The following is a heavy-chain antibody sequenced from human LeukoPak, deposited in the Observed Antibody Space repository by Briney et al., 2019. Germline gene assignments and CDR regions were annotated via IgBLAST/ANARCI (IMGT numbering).Heavy chain of an antibody. CDR1: GGSISPYY. D-gene: IGHD2-2*01. V-gene: IGHV4-4*07. CDR3: ARAPTAYCLSTNCQPYFDY. J-gene: IGHJ4*02. CDR2: IYTGGST. Sequence: ETLSLTCTVSGGSISPYYWSWIRQPAGEGLEWIGRIYTGGSTNYNPSLKSRVTLSIETPKNQFSLELTSVTAADTAVYYCARAPTAYCLSTNCQPYFDYWGQGILVTVSS.